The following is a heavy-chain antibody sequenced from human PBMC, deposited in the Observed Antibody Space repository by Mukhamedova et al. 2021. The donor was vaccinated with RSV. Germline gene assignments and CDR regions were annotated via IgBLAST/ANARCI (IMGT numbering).Heavy chain of an antibody. CDR2: TYYRSKWYN. Sequence: WNWIRQSPSRGLEWLGRTYYRSKWYNDYAVSVKSRRTINPDTSKNQFSLQLNSVTPEDTAVYYCESDREVRVHFANYYYGLHVWGQG. CDR3: ESDREVRVHFANYYYGLHV. J-gene: IGHJ6*02. V-gene: IGHV6-1*01. D-gene: IGHD2-21*01.